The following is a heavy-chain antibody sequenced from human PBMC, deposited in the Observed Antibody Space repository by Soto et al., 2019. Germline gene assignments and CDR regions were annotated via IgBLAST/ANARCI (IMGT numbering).Heavy chain of an antibody. J-gene: IGHJ6*02. CDR1: GYSFTSYW. V-gene: IGHV5-51*01. CDR3: ARLRARSYYDILTGYSNYYYYGMDV. D-gene: IGHD3-9*01. Sequence: PGESLKISCKGSGYSFTSYWIGWVRQMPGKGLEWMGIICPGDSDTRYSPSFQGQVTISADKSISTAYLQWSSLKASDTAMYYCARLRARSYYDILTGYSNYYYYGMDVWGQGTTVTVSS. CDR2: ICPGDSDT.